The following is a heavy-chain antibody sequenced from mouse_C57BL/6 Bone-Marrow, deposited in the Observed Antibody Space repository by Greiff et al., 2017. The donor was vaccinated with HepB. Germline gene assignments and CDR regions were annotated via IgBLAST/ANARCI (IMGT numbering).Heavy chain of an antibody. D-gene: IGHD1-1*01. J-gene: IGHJ3*01. Sequence: EVKLQESGPGLVKPSQSLSLTCSVTGYSITSGYYWNWIRQFPGNKLEWMGYIIYDGSNNYNPSLKNRISITRDTSKNQFFLKLNSVTTENTATYYCARDYYGSSTWFAYWGQGTLVTVSA. V-gene: IGHV3-6*01. CDR3: ARDYYGSSTWFAY. CDR2: IIYDGSN. CDR1: GYSITSGYY.